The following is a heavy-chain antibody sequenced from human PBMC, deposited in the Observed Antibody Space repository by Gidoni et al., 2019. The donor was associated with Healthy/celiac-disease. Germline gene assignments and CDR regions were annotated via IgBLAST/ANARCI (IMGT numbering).Heavy chain of an antibody. CDR1: GFTFSSYG. CDR2: IWYDGSNK. J-gene: IGHJ3*02. Sequence: QVQLVASGCGVVQPGRSLRLSCAASGFTFSSYGMHWVRQAPGKGLDWVAVIWYDGSNKYYADSVKGQFTISRDNSKNTLYLQMNSLRAEDTAVYYCASHRYIYGRRGAFDIWGQGTMVTVSS. CDR3: ASHRYIYGRRGAFDI. V-gene: IGHV3-33*01. D-gene: IGHD2-2*02.